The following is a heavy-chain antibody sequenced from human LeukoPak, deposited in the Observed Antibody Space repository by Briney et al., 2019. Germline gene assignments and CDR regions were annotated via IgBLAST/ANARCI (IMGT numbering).Heavy chain of an antibody. CDR3: ARALGDYDFDY. Sequence: PSETLSLTCTVSGGSISSYYWSWIRQPPGKGLEWIGYIYYSGSTNYNPSLKSRVTISVDTSKNQFSLKLSSVTAADTAVYYCARALGDYDFDYWGQGTLVTVSS. J-gene: IGHJ4*02. D-gene: IGHD4-17*01. V-gene: IGHV4-59*01. CDR1: GGSISSYY. CDR2: IYYSGST.